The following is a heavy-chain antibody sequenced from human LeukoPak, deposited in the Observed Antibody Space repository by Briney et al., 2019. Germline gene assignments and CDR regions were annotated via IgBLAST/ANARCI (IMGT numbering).Heavy chain of an antibody. Sequence: VGSLRLSCAASGFTFSSYGMHWVRQAPGKGLEGVAFIRYDGSNKYYADSVKGRFTISRDNSKNTLYLQMNSLRAEDPAVYCCAPDPTWFGELPAYYFDYWGQGTLVTASS. V-gene: IGHV3-30*02. CDR2: IRYDGSNK. CDR3: APDPTWFGELPAYYFDY. D-gene: IGHD3-10*01. CDR1: GFTFSSYG. J-gene: IGHJ4*02.